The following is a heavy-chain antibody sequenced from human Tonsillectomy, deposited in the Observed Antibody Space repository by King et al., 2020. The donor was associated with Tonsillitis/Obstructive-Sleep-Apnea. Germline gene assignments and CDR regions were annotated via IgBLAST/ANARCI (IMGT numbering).Heavy chain of an antibody. Sequence: VQLVESGGGLVQPGGSLRLSCAASGFSISDHYMDWVRQAPGKGLEWVGRSRNKVKSYTTEYAASVKDRFSISRDESKNSIYLQMGSLKSEDTAVYYCTRLYLGKLGRPKGGTSYHMDVWGKGTTVTVSS. V-gene: IGHV3-72*01. J-gene: IGHJ6*03. CDR3: TRLYLGKLGRPKGGTSYHMDV. D-gene: IGHD1-26*01. CDR2: SRNKVKSYTT. CDR1: GFSISDHY.